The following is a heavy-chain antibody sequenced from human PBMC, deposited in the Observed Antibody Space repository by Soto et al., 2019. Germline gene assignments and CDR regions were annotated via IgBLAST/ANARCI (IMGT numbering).Heavy chain of an antibody. CDR2: INGDGSFT. V-gene: IGHV3-74*01. CDR3: ARDLPDEYNWNVGPGYYYYYGMDV. Sequence: GGSLRLSCAASAFTFKNHWMHWVRQVPGKGPVWVSRINGDGSFTSYADAVKGRFTISRDNAKNSLYLQMNSLRAEDTAVYYCARDLPDEYNWNVGPGYYYYYGMDVWGQGTTVTVSS. CDR1: AFTFKNHW. J-gene: IGHJ6*02. D-gene: IGHD1-20*01.